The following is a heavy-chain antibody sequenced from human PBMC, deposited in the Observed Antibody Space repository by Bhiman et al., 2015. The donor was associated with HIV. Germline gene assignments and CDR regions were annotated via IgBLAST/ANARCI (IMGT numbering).Heavy chain of an antibody. CDR3: ATSPLSPPTFDR. D-gene: IGHD3-9*01. CDR2: ITWNGGSI. Sequence: EVQLVESGGGLVQPGRSLRLSCAASGFTFDDYAMHWVRQAPGKGLEWVSGITWNGGSIAYADSVRGRFTTSRDNAKNSLYLRMSSLRIEDTAVYFCATSPLSPPTFDRWGQGALVTVSS. J-gene: IGHJ4*02. V-gene: IGHV3-9*01. CDR1: GFTFDDYA.